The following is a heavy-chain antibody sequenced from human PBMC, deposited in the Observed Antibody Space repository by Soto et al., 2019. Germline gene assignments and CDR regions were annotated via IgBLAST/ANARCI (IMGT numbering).Heavy chain of an antibody. V-gene: IGHV4-59*11. CDR2: IYYSGST. J-gene: IGHJ4*01. CDR3: ARDNGSGYDYRY. CDR1: GGSISSHY. Sequence: PSETLSLTCTVSGGSISSHYWSLLRQPPGKGLEWIGYIYYSGSTNYNPSLKSRVTISVDTSKNQFSLKLSSVTAADTAVYYCARDNGSGYDYRYWGHGTLVTVSS. D-gene: IGHD5-12*01.